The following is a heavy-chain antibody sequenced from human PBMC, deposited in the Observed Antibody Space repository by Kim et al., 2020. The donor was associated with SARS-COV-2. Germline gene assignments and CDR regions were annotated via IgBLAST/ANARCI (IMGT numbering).Heavy chain of an antibody. J-gene: IGHJ4*02. Sequence: PSFQGQVTISADKSISTAYLQWSSLKASDTATYYCARPRGSSSWYSPFDYWGQGTLVTVSS. CDR3: ARPRGSSSWYSPFDY. V-gene: IGHV5-51*01. D-gene: IGHD6-13*01.